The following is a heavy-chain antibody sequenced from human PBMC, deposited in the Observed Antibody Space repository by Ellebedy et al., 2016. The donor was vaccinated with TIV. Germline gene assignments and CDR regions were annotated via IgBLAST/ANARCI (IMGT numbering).Heavy chain of an antibody. CDR1: GGTFSSYA. Sequence: SVKVSXXASGGTFSSYAISWVRQAPGQGLEWMGRIIPILGIANYAQKFQGRVTITADKSTSTAYMELSSLRSEDTAVYYCARDRVGAYYYGSGSYYQIWGQGTLVTVSS. CDR2: IIPILGIA. D-gene: IGHD3-10*01. J-gene: IGHJ4*02. V-gene: IGHV1-69*04. CDR3: ARDRVGAYYYGSGSYYQI.